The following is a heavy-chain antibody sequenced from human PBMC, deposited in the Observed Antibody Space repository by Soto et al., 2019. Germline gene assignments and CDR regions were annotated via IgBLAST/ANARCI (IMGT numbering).Heavy chain of an antibody. CDR2: IYYSGST. CDR1: GGSISGHY. Sequence: QVQLQESGPGLVKPSETLSLSCNVSGGSISGHYWSWVRQTPGKGLECIGYIYYSGSTNYNPSLKSRVTISVDTSKNHFSLRLTSVTAADTAVYYCARGPYYDLIWNYYYMDVWGKGATFTVSS. J-gene: IGHJ6*03. D-gene: IGHD3-16*01. V-gene: IGHV4-59*08. CDR3: ARGPYYDLIWNYYYMDV.